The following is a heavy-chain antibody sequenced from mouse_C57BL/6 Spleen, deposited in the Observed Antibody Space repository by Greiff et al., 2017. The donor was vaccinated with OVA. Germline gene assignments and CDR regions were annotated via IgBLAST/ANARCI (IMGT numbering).Heavy chain of an antibody. J-gene: IGHJ1*03. D-gene: IGHD1-1*01. CDR2: IYPGDGDT. CDR3: ARSYYGSSYFDV. CDR1: GYAFSSSW. V-gene: IGHV1-82*01. Sequence: QVQLQQSGPELVKPGASVKISCKASGYAFSSSWMNWVKQRPGKGLEWIGRIYPGDGDTNYNGKFKGKATLTADKSSSTAYMQLSSLTSEDSAVYFCARSYYGSSYFDVWGTGTTVTVSS.